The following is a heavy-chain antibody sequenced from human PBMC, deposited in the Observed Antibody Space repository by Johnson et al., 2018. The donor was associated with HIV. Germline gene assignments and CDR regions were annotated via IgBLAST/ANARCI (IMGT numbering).Heavy chain of an antibody. J-gene: IGHJ3*02. CDR1: GFTFSSYW. V-gene: IGHV3-7*01. CDR3: ASVSVLGSFDI. D-gene: IGHD3-10*02. CDR2: IKQDGSEK. Sequence: VQLMESGGGVVQPGGSLRLSCAASGFTFSSYWMSWVRQAPGKGLEWVANIKQDGSEKYYVDYVKGRFTISRDNAKNSLYLQMNSLRDEDTAVYYCASVSVLGSFDIWGQGTMVTVSS.